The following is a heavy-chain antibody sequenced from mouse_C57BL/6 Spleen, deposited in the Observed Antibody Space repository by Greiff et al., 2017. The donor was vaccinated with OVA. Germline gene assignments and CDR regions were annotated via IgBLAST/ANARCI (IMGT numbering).Heavy chain of an antibody. J-gene: IGHJ3*01. Sequence: EVQLVESGGGLVKPGGSLKLSCAASGFTFSSYAMSWVRQTPEQRLEWVATISDGGSYTYYPDNVKGRFTISRDNAKNNLYLQMSHLKSEDTAMYYGARDQEGLLRFWFAYWGQGTLVTVSA. D-gene: IGHD1-1*01. CDR2: ISDGGSYT. CDR1: GFTFSSYA. CDR3: ARDQEGLLRFWFAY. V-gene: IGHV5-4*01.